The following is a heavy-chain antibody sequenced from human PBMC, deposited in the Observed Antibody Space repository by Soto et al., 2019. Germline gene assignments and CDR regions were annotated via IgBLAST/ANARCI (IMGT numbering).Heavy chain of an antibody. V-gene: IGHV4-59*01. CDR2: IYYSGST. CDR1: GGSISSYY. Sequence: SETLSLTCPVSGGSISSYYWRWLRQPPGEGLEWIGYIYYSGSTNYNPSLKSRVTISVDTSKNRFSLKLSSVTAADTAVYYWARVGIAAAGTPYYYGMDVWGQATTVTVSS. J-gene: IGHJ6*02. CDR3: ARVGIAAAGTPYYYGMDV. D-gene: IGHD6-13*01.